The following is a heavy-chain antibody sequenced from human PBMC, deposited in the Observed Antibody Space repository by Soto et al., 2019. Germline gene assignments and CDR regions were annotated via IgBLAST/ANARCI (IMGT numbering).Heavy chain of an antibody. CDR2: ISSSGSTI. J-gene: IGHJ6*03. CDR1: GFTLSDYY. Sequence: GGSLRLSCAASGFTLSDYYMSWIRQAPGKGLEWVSYISSSGSTIYYADSVKGRFTISRDNAKNSLYLQMNSLRAEDTAVYYCARDRYCSSTSCYFYYYYYMDVWGKGTTVTVSS. CDR3: ARDRYCSSTSCYFYYYYYMDV. V-gene: IGHV3-11*01. D-gene: IGHD2-2*01.